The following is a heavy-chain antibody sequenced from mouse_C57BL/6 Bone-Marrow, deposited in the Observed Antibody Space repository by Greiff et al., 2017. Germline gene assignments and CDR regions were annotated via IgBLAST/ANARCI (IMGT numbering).Heavy chain of an antibody. Sequence: QQSCKASGYTFTSYWMQWVKQRPGQGLEWIGEIDPSDSYTNYNQKFKGKATLTVDTSSSTAYMQLSSLTSEDSAVYYCARHYGSSSYWYFDVWGTGTTVTVSS. V-gene: IGHV1-50*01. CDR1: GYTFTSYW. D-gene: IGHD1-1*01. CDR3: ARHYGSSSYWYFDV. J-gene: IGHJ1*03. CDR2: IDPSDSYT.